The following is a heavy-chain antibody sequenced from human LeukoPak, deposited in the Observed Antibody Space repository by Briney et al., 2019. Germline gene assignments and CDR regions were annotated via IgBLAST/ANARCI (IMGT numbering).Heavy chain of an antibody. V-gene: IGHV3-48*03. CDR1: GFTFSSYE. CDR2: INSSGSTI. CDR3: ARDRYDYVWGSYRFDY. Sequence: GGSLRLSCAASGFTFSSYEMNWVRQAPGTGLDWVSYINSSGSTIYYADSVQGRFTISRDNAKNSLYLQMNSLRAEDTAVYYCARDRYDYVWGSYRFDYWGQGTLVTVSS. D-gene: IGHD3-16*02. J-gene: IGHJ4*02.